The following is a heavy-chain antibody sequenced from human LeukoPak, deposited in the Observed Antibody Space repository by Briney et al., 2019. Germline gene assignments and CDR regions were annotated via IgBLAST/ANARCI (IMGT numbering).Heavy chain of an antibody. J-gene: IGHJ4*02. D-gene: IGHD2-8*01. V-gene: IGHV3-30*02. Sequence: GGSLRLSCAASGFTFSSYGMDWVRQAPGKGLEWVAYIRYDGSNEYYADSVKGRFTISRDNSKNTLYVQMNSLRAEDTAVYYCARCINGVCRAFDYWGQGTLVTVSS. CDR3: ARCINGVCRAFDY. CDR2: IRYDGSNE. CDR1: GFTFSSYG.